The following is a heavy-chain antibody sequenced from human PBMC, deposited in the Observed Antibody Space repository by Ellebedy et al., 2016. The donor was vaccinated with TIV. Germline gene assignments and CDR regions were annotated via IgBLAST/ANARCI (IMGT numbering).Heavy chain of an antibody. D-gene: IGHD6-19*01. V-gene: IGHV3-23*01. CDR2: ISGSGGST. Sequence: GESLKISCAASGFTFSSYAMSWVRQAPGKGLEWVSAISGSGGSTYYADSVKGRFTISRDNSKNTLYLQMNSLRAEDTAVYYCAKTIDSGWYDYWGQGTLVTVSS. CDR3: AKTIDSGWYDY. CDR1: GFTFSSYA. J-gene: IGHJ4*02.